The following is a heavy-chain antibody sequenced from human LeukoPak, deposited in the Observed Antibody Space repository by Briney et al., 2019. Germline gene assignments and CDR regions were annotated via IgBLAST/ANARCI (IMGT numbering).Heavy chain of an antibody. D-gene: IGHD5-18*01. J-gene: IGHJ4*02. Sequence: SETLSLTCAVYGGSFSGYYRSWIRQPPGKGLEWIGEINHSGSTNYNPSLKSRVTISVDTSKNQFSLKLSSVTAADTAVYYCARAGSYGYGYWGQGTLVTVSS. CDR2: INHSGST. CDR3: ARAGSYGYGY. V-gene: IGHV4-34*01. CDR1: GGSFSGYY.